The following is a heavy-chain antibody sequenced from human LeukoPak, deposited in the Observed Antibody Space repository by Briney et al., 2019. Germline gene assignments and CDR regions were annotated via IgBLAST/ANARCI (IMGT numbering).Heavy chain of an antibody. D-gene: IGHD6-13*01. CDR2: INPNSDGT. V-gene: IGHV1-2*02. Sequence: ASVKVSCKASGYTFTGYNMHWVRQAPGQGLEWMGWINPNSDGTNYAQKFQGRVTMTRDTSISTAYMELSRLTSDDTAVYYCARDPAGIAAADAFDIWGQGTMVTVSS. J-gene: IGHJ3*02. CDR1: GYTFTGYN. CDR3: ARDPAGIAAADAFDI.